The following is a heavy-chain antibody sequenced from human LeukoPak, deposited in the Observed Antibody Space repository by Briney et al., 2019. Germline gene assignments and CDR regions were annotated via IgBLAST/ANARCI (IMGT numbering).Heavy chain of an antibody. CDR2: IIPILGIA. CDR1: GGTFSSYA. CDR3: ARVVVVVPAAINWFDP. J-gene: IGHJ5*02. Sequence: SVKVSCKASGGTFSSYAISWVRQAPGQGLEWMGRIIPILGIANYAQKFQGRVTITADKSTSTAYMEPSSLRSEDTAVYYCARVVVVVPAAINWFDPWGQGTLVTVSS. D-gene: IGHD2-2*01. V-gene: IGHV1-69*04.